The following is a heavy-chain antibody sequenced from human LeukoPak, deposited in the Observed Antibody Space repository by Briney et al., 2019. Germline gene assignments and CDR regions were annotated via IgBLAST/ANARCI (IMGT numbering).Heavy chain of an antibody. CDR1: GGSISSYY. J-gene: IGHJ6*02. CDR2: IYYSGST. D-gene: IGHD3-10*01. CDR3: ARDRHYYGSGRYGMDV. Sequence: SETLSLTCTVSGGSISSYYWSWIRQPPGKGLEWIGYIYYSGSTNYNPSLKSRVTISVDTSKNQFSLKLSSVTAADTAVYYCARDRHYYGSGRYGMDVWGQGTTVTVSS. V-gene: IGHV4-59*01.